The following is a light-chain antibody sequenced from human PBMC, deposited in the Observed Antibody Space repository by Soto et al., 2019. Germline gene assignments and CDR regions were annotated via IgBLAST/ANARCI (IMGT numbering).Light chain of an antibody. CDR2: DVS. V-gene: IGLV2-14*03. CDR3: KSYTTGITILV. J-gene: IGLJ1*01. CDR1: SSDGGGYNF. Sequence: QSALTQPASVSGSPGQSITISCTGTSSDGGGYNFVSWYQQHPGKAPKLIIYDVSNRPSGVSNRFSGSKSGNTTSLTISGLQEENESDYYCKSYTTGITILVFGTGTK.